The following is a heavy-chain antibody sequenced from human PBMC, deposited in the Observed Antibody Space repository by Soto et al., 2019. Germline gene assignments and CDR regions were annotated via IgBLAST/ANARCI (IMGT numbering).Heavy chain of an antibody. CDR2: IIPIFGTA. CDR3: ARPTRYDDDSSGQSAWFDP. D-gene: IGHD3-22*01. CDR1: GGTFSSYA. Sequence: GASVKVSCKASGGTFSSYAISWVRQAPGQGLEWMGGIIPIFGTANYAQKFQGRVTITADESTSTAYMELSSLRSEDTAVYYCARPTRYDDDSSGQSAWFDPWGQGTLVTVSS. V-gene: IGHV1-69*13. J-gene: IGHJ5*02.